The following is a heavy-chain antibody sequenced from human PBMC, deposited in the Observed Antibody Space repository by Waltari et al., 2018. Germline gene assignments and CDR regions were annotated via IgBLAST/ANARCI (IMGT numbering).Heavy chain of an antibody. V-gene: IGHV1-8*01. Sequence: QVQLVQSGAEVKKPGASVKVSCKASGYTFTSYDINWVRQATGQGLEWMGWVKPNRGNTGYAQKYQGRVTMTRNTSISTAYMELSSLRSEDTAVYYCARGPMVRGVLFDYWGQGTLVTVSS. CDR2: VKPNRGNT. D-gene: IGHD3-10*01. CDR3: ARGPMVRGVLFDY. CDR1: GYTFTSYD. J-gene: IGHJ4*02.